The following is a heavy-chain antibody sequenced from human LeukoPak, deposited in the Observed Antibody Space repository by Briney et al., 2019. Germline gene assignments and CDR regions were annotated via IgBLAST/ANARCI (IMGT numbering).Heavy chain of an antibody. CDR3: VSYDSSGYYFDY. CDR2: IIPIFGTA. D-gene: IGHD3-22*01. V-gene: IGHV1-69*13. Sequence: ASVKVSCKASGGTFSSYTISWVRQAPGQGLEWMGGIIPIFGTANYAQKFQGRVTITADESTSTAYMELSSLRSEDTAVYYCVSYDSSGYYFDYWGQGTLVTVSS. CDR1: GGTFSSYT. J-gene: IGHJ4*02.